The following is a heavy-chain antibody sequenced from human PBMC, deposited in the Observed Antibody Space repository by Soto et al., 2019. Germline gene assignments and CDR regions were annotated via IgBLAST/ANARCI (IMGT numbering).Heavy chain of an antibody. Sequence: EVQLLESGGGLVQPGGSLRLSCAASGFTISSNAMYWVRQAPGKGLEWVSEISDRGDTTHYADSVKGRFTISRDTSKNTLYLQLNTLRADDTAVYYCAKDKPGPTSFDYWGQGALVTVSS. CDR1: GFTISSNA. D-gene: IGHD1-1*01. CDR3: AKDKPGPTSFDY. J-gene: IGHJ4*02. V-gene: IGHV3-23*01. CDR2: ISDRGDTT.